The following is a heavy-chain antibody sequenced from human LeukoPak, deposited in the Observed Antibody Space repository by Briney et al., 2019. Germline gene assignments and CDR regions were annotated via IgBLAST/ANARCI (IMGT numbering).Heavy chain of an antibody. CDR2: INPSGGST. V-gene: IGHV1-46*01. CDR3: ARMNYYDSSGYYDYGDY. J-gene: IGHJ4*02. D-gene: IGHD3-22*01. CDR1: GYTFTSYY. Sequence: ASVKVSCKASGYTFTSYYMHWVRQAPGQGLEWMGIINPSGGSTSYAQKFQGRVTMTRDTSTSTVYMELSSLRSEDTAVYYCARMNYYDSSGYYDYGDYWGQGTLVTVSS.